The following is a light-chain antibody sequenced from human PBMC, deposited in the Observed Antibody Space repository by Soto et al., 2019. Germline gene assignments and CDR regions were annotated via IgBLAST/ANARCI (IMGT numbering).Light chain of an antibody. Sequence: QSALTQPPSASGSPGQSVTISCTGTSSDVGGYKYVSWYQQHPGKAPKLMIFEVNKRPSGVPDRFSGSKSGNTASLTVSGLHAEDAADYYCTSSGGITNLGVFATGTKLTV. CDR2: EVN. V-gene: IGLV2-8*01. CDR3: TSSGGITNLGV. CDR1: SSDVGGYKY. J-gene: IGLJ1*01.